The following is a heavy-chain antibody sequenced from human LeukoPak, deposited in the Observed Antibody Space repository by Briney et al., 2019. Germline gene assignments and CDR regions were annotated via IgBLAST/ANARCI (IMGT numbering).Heavy chain of an antibody. J-gene: IGHJ4*02. V-gene: IGHV3-23*01. Sequence: PGGSLRLSCAASGFTFSSYAMSWVRQAPGKGLVGVSAISGSGGSTYYAASVKGRFTISRDNSKNTLYLQMNSLRAADTAVYYCAKDFVGDSSPGYWGQGTLVTVSS. CDR1: GFTFSSYA. D-gene: IGHD4-17*01. CDR3: AKDFVGDSSPGY. CDR2: ISGSGGST.